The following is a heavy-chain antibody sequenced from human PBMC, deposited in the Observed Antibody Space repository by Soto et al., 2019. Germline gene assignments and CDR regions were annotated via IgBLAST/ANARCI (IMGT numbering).Heavy chain of an antibody. V-gene: IGHV1-24*01. CDR1: GYTLTELS. CDR3: ATGLSQWLRYFDR. Sequence: QVQLVQSGAEVKKPGASVKVSCKVSGYTLTELSMHWVRQAPGKELEWMGGVDPEDGETIYAQKFQGRVTMTEDTSTDTAYMELSSMRAEDTAVYCCATGLSQWLRYFDRWGRGTLVTVSA. CDR2: VDPEDGET. D-gene: IGHD6-19*01. J-gene: IGHJ2*01.